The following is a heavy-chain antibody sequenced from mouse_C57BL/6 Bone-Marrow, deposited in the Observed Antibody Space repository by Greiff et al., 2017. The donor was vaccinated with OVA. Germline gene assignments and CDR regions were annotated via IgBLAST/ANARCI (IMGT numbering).Heavy chain of an antibody. V-gene: IGHV2-9-1*01. Sequence: VKLVESGPGLVAPSPSLSITCTVSGFSLTSYAISWVRQPPGKGLEWLGVIWTGGGTNYNSALKSRLSISKDNSKSQVFLKMNSLQTDDTARYYCAREPVVALYAMDYWGQGTSVTVSS. D-gene: IGHD1-1*01. CDR3: AREPVVALYAMDY. J-gene: IGHJ4*01. CDR1: GFSLTSYA. CDR2: IWTGGGT.